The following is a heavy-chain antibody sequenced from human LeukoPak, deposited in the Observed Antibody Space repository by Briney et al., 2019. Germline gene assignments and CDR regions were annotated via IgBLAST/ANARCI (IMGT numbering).Heavy chain of an antibody. Sequence: GGSLRLSCVASEFTFSKYWMHWVRQARGKGLVSVSRINNDGSRTTYADSVKGRFTISRDNAKNTVYLQMNSLRAEDTAVYYCAIGGGFDYWGQGTLVTVSS. CDR2: INNDGSRT. J-gene: IGHJ4*02. CDR1: EFTFSKYW. CDR3: AIGGGFDY. D-gene: IGHD3-16*01. V-gene: IGHV3-74*01.